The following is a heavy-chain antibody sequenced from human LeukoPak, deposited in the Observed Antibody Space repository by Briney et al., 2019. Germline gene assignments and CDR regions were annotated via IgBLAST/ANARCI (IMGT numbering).Heavy chain of an antibody. D-gene: IGHD6-19*01. CDR3: ARAGSGWSFDY. Sequence: RPSETLSRTCTVSGGSISSYYWSWIRQPPGKGLEWIAYIYYSGSTNYNPSLKSRVTILVDTSKYQLSLKLSSVTAADTAVYYCARAGSGWSFDYWGQGTLVTVSS. CDR1: GGSISSYY. J-gene: IGHJ4*02. V-gene: IGHV4-59*01. CDR2: IYYSGST.